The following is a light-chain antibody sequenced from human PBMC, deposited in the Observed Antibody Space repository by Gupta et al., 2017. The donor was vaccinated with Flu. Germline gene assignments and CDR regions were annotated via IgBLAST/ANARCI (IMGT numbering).Light chain of an antibody. CDR3: QQYHTVPWT. CDR1: QAGLYNANRRSY. V-gene: IGKV4-1*01. Sequence: ALGDRATINWRSSQAGLYNANRRSYLAWYQHKAGHPPRVLFYWSSTRQSGIPDRFSSGGSGTDFSLTITNLQAEDVAMYYCQQYHTVPWTFGQGTRVEIK. J-gene: IGKJ1*01. CDR2: WSS.